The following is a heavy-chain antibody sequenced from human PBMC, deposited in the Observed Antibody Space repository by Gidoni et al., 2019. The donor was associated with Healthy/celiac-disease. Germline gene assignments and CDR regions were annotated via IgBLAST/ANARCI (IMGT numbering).Heavy chain of an antibody. D-gene: IGHD2-2*01. J-gene: IGHJ4*02. V-gene: IGHV6-1*01. CDR2: TYYRSKWYN. Sequence: QVQLQQSGPGLVKPSQTLSPTCAIPGDSVSSHRAAWNWIRQSPSRGLEWLGRTYYRSKWYNDYAVSVKSRITINPDTSKNQFSLQLNSVTPEDTAVYYCARANDCSSTSCFGYYFDYWGQGTLVTVSS. CDR1: GDSVSSHRAA. CDR3: ARANDCSSTSCFGYYFDY.